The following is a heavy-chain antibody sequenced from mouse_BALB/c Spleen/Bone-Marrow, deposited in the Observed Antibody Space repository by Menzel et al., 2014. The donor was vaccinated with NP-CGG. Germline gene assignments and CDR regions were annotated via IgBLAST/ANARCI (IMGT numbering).Heavy chain of an antibody. Sequence: VHLVESGPQLARPGASAKISCKASGYSFTSYWMHWVKQRPGQGLEWIGMIDPSDSETRLNQKFKDKATLTVDKSSSTAYMQLSSPTSEDSAVYYCARDKGAWFAYWRQGTLVTVSA. CDR2: IDPSDSET. CDR3: ARDKGAWFAY. CDR1: GYSFTSYW. J-gene: IGHJ3*01. V-gene: IGHV1S126*01.